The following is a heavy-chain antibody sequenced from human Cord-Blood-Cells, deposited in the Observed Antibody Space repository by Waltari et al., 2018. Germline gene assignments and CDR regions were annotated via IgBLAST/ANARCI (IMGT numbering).Heavy chain of an antibody. CDR1: GGSFSGYY. D-gene: IGHD3-22*01. Sequence: QVQLQQWGAGLLKPSETLSLTCAVYGGSFSGYYWSWIRQPPGKGLEWIGEIKHSGSTNYNPSLKSRVTISVDTSKNQFSLKLSSVTAADTAVYYCARGGGYYYDSSGYYYYYGMDVWGQGTTVTVSS. J-gene: IGHJ6*02. CDR2: IKHSGST. CDR3: ARGGGYYYDSSGYYYYYGMDV. V-gene: IGHV4-34*01.